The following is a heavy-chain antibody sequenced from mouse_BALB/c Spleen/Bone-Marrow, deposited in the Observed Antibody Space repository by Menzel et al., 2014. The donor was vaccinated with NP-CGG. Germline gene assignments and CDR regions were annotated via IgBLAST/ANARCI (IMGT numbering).Heavy chain of an antibody. CDR1: GYTFTSYL. V-gene: IGHV1-14*01. CDR3: ARGDYAMDY. J-gene: IGHJ4*01. CDR2: ITPYNDDT. Sequence: VQLQQSGAELMKPGASVKMSCKASGYTFTSYLIHWVKQKPGQGLEWIGYITPYNDDTKYNEKFKGKATLTSDKSSSTAYMELSSLTSEDSAVYYCARGDYAMDYWGQGTSVTVSS.